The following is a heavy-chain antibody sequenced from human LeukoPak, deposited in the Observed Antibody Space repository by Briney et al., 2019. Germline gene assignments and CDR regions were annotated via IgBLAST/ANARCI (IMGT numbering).Heavy chain of an antibody. CDR2: IIAHNGKP. Sequence: ALVKVSCKASGYTFSPYGISWVRQAPGQGLEWMGWIIAHNGKPNYAQKFQGRVTMTKDTSTSTAYMELRSLRSDDTAVYYCAKDREGQNYYYGMDVWGQATTVTVS. J-gene: IGHJ6*02. CDR1: GYTFSPYG. D-gene: IGHD1-26*01. CDR3: AKDREGQNYYYGMDV. V-gene: IGHV1-18*01.